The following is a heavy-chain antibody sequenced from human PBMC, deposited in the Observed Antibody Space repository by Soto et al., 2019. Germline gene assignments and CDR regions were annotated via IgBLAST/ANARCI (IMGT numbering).Heavy chain of an antibody. CDR1: GFTFSSYS. V-gene: IGHV3-48*01. CDR2: ISSSSSTI. J-gene: IGHJ4*02. Sequence: GGSLRLSCAASGFTFSSYSMNWVRQAPGKGLEWVSYISSSSSTIYYADSVKGRFTISRDNAKNSLYLQMNSLRAEDTAVYYCARGYPPVYDILTGPNTPGYWGQGTLVTVSS. D-gene: IGHD3-9*01. CDR3: ARGYPPVYDILTGPNTPGY.